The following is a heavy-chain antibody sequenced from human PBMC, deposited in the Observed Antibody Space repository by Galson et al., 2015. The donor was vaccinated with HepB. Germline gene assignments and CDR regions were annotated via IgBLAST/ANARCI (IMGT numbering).Heavy chain of an antibody. Sequence: SVKVSCKASGYTFTSYYMHWVRQAPGQGLEWMGIIDPSGGSTSYAQKFQGRVTMTRDTSTSTVYMELSSLRSEDTAVYYCARDGYYYGSGSYYNPVAYWGQGTPVTVSS. V-gene: IGHV1-46*03. CDR3: ARDGYYYGSGSYYNPVAY. D-gene: IGHD3-10*01. CDR2: IDPSGGST. CDR1: GYTFTSYY. J-gene: IGHJ4*02.